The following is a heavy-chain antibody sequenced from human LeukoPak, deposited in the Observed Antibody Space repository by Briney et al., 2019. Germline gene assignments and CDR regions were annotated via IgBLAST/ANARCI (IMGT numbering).Heavy chain of an antibody. V-gene: IGHV4-61*02. CDR2: IYTSGST. D-gene: IGHD3-22*01. CDR3: ARDKRYYDSSGYLGVSGYFDY. CDR1: GGSISSGSYY. J-gene: IGHJ4*02. Sequence: SQTLSLTCTVSGGSISSGSYYWSWNRQPAGKGLEWIGRIYTSGSTNYNPSLKSRVTISVDMSKNQFSLKLSSVTAADTAVYYCARDKRYYDSSGYLGVSGYFDYWGQGTLVTVSS.